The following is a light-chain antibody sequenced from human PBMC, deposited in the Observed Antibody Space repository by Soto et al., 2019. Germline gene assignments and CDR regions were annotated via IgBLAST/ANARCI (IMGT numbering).Light chain of an antibody. J-gene: IGKJ4*01. CDR1: QDISNY. CDR2: DAS. CDR3: QQYDSLPT. V-gene: IGKV1-33*01. Sequence: DIQMTQSPSSLSASVGDRVTITCQASQDISNYLNWYQQKPGKAAKLLIYDASNLETGVPSRFSGSGSGTDFTFTISSLQPEDIATYYCQQYDSLPTFGGGTKVEIK.